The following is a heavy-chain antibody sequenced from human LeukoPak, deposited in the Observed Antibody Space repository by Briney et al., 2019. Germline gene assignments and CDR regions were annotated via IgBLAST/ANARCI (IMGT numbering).Heavy chain of an antibody. CDR1: GGSISSSRYY. V-gene: IGHV4-39*07. Sequence: PSETLSLTCTVSGGSISSSRYYWGWIRQPPGKGLEWIGSIYYSGSTYYNPSLKSRVTISVDTSKNQFSLKLSSVTAADTAVYYCARDPAYYGSGSYYWGIDYWGQGTLVTVSS. CDR2: IYYSGST. CDR3: ARDPAYYGSGSYYWGIDY. D-gene: IGHD3-10*01. J-gene: IGHJ4*02.